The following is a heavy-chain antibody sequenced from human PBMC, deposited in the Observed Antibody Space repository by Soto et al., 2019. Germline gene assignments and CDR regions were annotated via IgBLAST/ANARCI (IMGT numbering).Heavy chain of an antibody. CDR1: GGSISSSSYY. D-gene: IGHD3-3*01. Sequence: SETLSLTCTVSGGSISSSSYYWGWIRQPPGKGLEWIGSIYYSGSTYYNPSLKSRVTISVDTSKNQFSLKLSSVTAADTAVYYCARQGDFWSVVWRGAFDIWGQGTMVTVSS. J-gene: IGHJ3*02. V-gene: IGHV4-39*01. CDR3: ARQGDFWSVVWRGAFDI. CDR2: IYYSGST.